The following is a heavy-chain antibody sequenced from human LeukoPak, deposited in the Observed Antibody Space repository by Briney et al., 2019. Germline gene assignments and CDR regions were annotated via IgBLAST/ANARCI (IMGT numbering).Heavy chain of an antibody. J-gene: IGHJ6*02. V-gene: IGHV1-18*01. CDR1: GYTFTSYG. Sequence: GASVKVSCKASGYTFTSYGISWVRQAPGQGLEWMGWISAYNGNTSYAQKLQGRVTMTTDTSTSTAYMELRSLRSDDTAVYYCARDLAAEGVPAATRAYYYYGMDVWGQGTTVTVSS. D-gene: IGHD2-2*01. CDR3: ARDLAAEGVPAATRAYYYYGMDV. CDR2: ISAYNGNT.